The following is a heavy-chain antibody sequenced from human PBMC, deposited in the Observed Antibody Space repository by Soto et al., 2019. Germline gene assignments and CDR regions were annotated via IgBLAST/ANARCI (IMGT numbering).Heavy chain of an antibody. V-gene: IGHV1-2*04. J-gene: IGHJ3*02. CDR1: GYTFTGYY. D-gene: IGHD6-19*01. CDR3: ARGSYSSGWYGGAFDI. CDR2: INPNSGGT. Sequence: ASVKVSCKASGYTFTGYYMHWVRQAPGQGLEWMGWINPNSGGTNYAQKFQGWVTMTRDTSISTAYMELSRLRSDDTAVYYCARGSYSSGWYGGAFDIWGQGTMVTVSS.